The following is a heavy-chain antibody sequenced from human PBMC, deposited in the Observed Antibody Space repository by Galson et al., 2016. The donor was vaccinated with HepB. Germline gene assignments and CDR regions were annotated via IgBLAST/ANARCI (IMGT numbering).Heavy chain of an antibody. CDR1: GFGFDEYN. J-gene: IGHJ6*02. CDR3: ARDKVGYYGSGSYGAMDV. D-gene: IGHD3-10*01. V-gene: IGHV3-43*01. CDR2: ISWDGGST. Sequence: SLRLSCAASGFGFDEYNMHWVRQAPGKSLEWVSLISWDGGSTYYEDSVKGRFTISRDNIKNSLYLQMNSLRTEDTALYYCARDKVGYYGSGSYGAMDVWGQGTTVTVSS.